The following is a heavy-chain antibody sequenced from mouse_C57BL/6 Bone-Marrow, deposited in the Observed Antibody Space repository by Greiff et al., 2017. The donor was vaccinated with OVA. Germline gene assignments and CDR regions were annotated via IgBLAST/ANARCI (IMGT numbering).Heavy chain of an antibody. Sequence: VQLKESGAELVRPGASVTLSCTASGFNIKDDYMHWVKQRPEQGLEWIGWIDPENGDTEYASKFPGPATITADTSSNTAYLQLSSLTSEDTAVYYCTTGYSNYSYYFDYWGQGTTLTVSS. CDR1: GFNIKDDY. CDR3: TTGYSNYSYYFDY. CDR2: IDPENGDT. V-gene: IGHV14-4*01. J-gene: IGHJ2*01. D-gene: IGHD2-5*01.